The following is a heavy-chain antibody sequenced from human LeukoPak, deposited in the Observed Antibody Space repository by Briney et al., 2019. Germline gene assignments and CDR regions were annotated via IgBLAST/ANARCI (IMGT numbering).Heavy chain of an antibody. V-gene: IGHV4-39*07. J-gene: IGHJ5*02. Sequence: SEALSLTCSVSGGSLSTTSYFWGWVRQPPGKGLEWLGSIYYSGSTYYNPSLKSRVTISVDTSKNQFSLKLSSVTAADTAVYYCATVVVAAPHWFDPWGQGTLSPSPQ. CDR1: GGSLSTTSYF. CDR3: ATVVVAAPHWFDP. D-gene: IGHD2-15*01. CDR2: IYYSGST.